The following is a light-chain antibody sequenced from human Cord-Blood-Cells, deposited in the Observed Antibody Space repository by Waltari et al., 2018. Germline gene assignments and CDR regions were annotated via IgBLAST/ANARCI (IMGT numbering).Light chain of an antibody. V-gene: IGLV3-19*01. CDR1: SLRSSY. J-gene: IGLJ3*02. CDR2: GKN. Sequence: SSDLTQDPAVSVALGQTVRITCQGDSLRSSYASCYQQKPGQDPVRVIYGKNKRPSGIPERFSGSSSGNTASLTITGAQAEDEADYYCNSRDSSGNHLVFGGGTKLTVL. CDR3: NSRDSSGNHLV.